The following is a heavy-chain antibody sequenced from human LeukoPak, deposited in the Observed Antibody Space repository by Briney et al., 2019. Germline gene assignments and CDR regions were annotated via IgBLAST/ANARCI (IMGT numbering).Heavy chain of an antibody. CDR1: GFTFSTYA. CDR3: AKAMSTDHYDSRGFYRVDFDS. V-gene: IGHV3-23*01. J-gene: IGHJ4*02. D-gene: IGHD3-22*01. CDR2: LSNSGGSGGST. Sequence: GGSLRLSCAASGFTFSTYAMSRVRQAPGKGLEWVSALSNSGGSGGSTYYADSVKGRFTISRDNSKSTLYLQLSSLRAEDTAVYYCAKAMSTDHYDSRGFYRVDFDSWGQGTLVTVSS.